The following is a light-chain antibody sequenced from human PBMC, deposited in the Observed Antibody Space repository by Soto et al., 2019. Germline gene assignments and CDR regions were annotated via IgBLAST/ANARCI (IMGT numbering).Light chain of an antibody. CDR3: QQYGSSPGT. Sequence: EIAMTQSPATLSVSPGERATLSCRASQSVNSYLAWYQKKPGQAPRLLIYGASTRATGIPARFSGSGSGTDFTLTISSLQSEDFAVYYCQQYGSSPGTFGQGTKVEVK. V-gene: IGKV3-15*01. CDR1: QSVNSY. CDR2: GAS. J-gene: IGKJ1*01.